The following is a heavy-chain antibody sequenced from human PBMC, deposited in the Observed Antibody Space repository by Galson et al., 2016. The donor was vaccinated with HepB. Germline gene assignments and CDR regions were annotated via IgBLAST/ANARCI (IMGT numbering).Heavy chain of an antibody. CDR2: IWNDGSNN. V-gene: IGHV3-33*01. Sequence: APRLSCAASGFTFSRYGMHWVRLAPGKGLEWLAGIWNDGSNNYYVDSVKGRFPISRDNSKKTLYLQMNSLSPEDTAVYYCARDKSFYYYGMDVWGQGTTVTVSS. CDR3: ARDKSFYYYGMDV. CDR1: GFTFSRYG. J-gene: IGHJ6*02.